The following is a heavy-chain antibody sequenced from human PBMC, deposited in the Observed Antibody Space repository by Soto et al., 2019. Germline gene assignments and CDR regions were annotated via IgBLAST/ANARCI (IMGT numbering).Heavy chain of an antibody. D-gene: IGHD2-2*03. CDR2: ISSSSSTI. CDR1: GFTCSGDS. CDR3: ARDAPHYGYCSITSCRPHYAAEV. Sequence: QPGVSLRICCAASGFTCSGDSMNWVRQAPGKGLEWVSYISSSSSTIYYADSVKGRFTISRDNSKNTLYLQMNSLRAEDTAVYYCARDAPHYGYCSITSCRPHYAAEVWGPAITLTDS. V-gene: IGHV3-48*01. J-gene: IGHJ6*02.